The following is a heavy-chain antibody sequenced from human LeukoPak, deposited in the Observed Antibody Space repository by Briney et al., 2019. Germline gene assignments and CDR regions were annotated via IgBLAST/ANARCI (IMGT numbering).Heavy chain of an antibody. D-gene: IGHD2-15*01. CDR1: GGSISSGSYY. V-gene: IGHV4-61*02. CDR3: ARDPRYCSGGSCYYNWFDP. Sequence: TLSLTCTVSGGSISSGSYYWSWIRQPAGKGLEWIGRIYTSGSTNYNPSLKSRVTISVDTSKNQFSLKLSSVTAADTAVYYCARDPRYCSGGSCYYNWFDPWGQGTLVTVSS. J-gene: IGHJ5*02. CDR2: IYTSGST.